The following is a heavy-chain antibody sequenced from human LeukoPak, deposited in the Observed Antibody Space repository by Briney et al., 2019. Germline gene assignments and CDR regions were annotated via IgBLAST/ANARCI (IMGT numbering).Heavy chain of an antibody. CDR3: ARSIVATIKAFDI. J-gene: IGHJ3*02. CDR1: GFTFSSYS. D-gene: IGHD5-12*01. CDR2: IKQDGSEK. V-gene: IGHV3-7*01. Sequence: GGSLRLSCAASGFTFSSYSMNWVRQAPGKGLEWVANIKQDGSEKYYVDSVKGRFTISRDNAKNSLYLQMNSLRAEDTAVYYCARSIVATIKAFDIWGQGTMVTVSS.